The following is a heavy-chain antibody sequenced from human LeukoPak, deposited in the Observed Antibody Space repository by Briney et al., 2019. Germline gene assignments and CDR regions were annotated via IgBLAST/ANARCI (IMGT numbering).Heavy chain of an antibody. D-gene: IGHD4-17*01. J-gene: IGHJ5*02. CDR3: ARDVHGDYGSGWFDP. Sequence: SVKVSCKTSGGTFNNSAISWVRQAPGQGLEWLGGIMPLFGTAGYAQKYQGRVTITKDESTRTVYLELTSLTSDDTAVYYCARDVHGDYGSGWFDPWGQGTLVSVSS. V-gene: IGHV1-69*05. CDR2: IMPLFGTA. CDR1: GGTFNNSA.